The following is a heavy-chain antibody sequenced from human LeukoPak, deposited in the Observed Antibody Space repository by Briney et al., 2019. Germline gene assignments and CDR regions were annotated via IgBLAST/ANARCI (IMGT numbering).Heavy chain of an antibody. V-gene: IGHV1-24*01. CDR3: ATALLYYYDSSGYNFDY. CDR2: FDPEDGET. D-gene: IGHD3-22*01. J-gene: IGHJ4*02. Sequence: GASVKVSCKVSGYTHTELSMHWVRQAPGKGLEWMGGFDPEDGETIYAQKFQGRVTMTEDTSTDTAYMELSSLRSEDTAVYYCATALLYYYDSSGYNFDYWGQGTLVTVSS. CDR1: GYTHTELS.